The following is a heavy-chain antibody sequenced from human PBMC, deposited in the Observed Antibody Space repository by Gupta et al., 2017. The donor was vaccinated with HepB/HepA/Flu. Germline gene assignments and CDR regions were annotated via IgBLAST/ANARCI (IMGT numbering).Heavy chain of an antibody. CDR3: ARDDLTFYSSSYGMDV. J-gene: IGHJ6*02. CDR1: GYTFTSYG. CDR2: ISAYNGNT. D-gene: IGHD6-13*01. V-gene: IGHV1-18*01. Sequence: QVPLVQSGAEVKKPGASVKVSCKASGYTFTSYGISWVRQAPGQGLEWMGWISAYNGNTNYAQKLQGRVTMTTDTSTSTAYMELRSLRSDDTAVYYCARDDLTFYSSSYGMDVWGQGTTVTVSS.